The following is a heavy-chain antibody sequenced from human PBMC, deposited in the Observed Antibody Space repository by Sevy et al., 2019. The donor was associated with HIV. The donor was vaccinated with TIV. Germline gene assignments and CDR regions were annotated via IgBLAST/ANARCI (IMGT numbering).Heavy chain of an antibody. Sequence: SETLSLTCTVSGGSISGYYWSWIRQPPGKGLEWIGYIYYSGSTNYNPSLKNGVTMSVDTSKNQFSLKMSYVTAADTAVYYCARTPVIMITSGGVIALRQFDFWGQGTLVTVSS. CDR1: GGSISGYY. CDR3: ARTPVIMITSGGVIALRQFDF. CDR2: IYYSGST. D-gene: IGHD3-16*02. J-gene: IGHJ4*02. V-gene: IGHV4-59*01.